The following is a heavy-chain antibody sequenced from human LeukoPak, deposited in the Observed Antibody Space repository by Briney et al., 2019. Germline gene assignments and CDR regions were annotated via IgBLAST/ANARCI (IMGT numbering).Heavy chain of an antibody. CDR3: AGARIANIDY. CDR2: ISYDGSNK. V-gene: IGHV3-30-3*01. J-gene: IGHJ4*02. D-gene: IGHD6-13*01. Sequence: PGGSLRLSCAASGFTFRDYAMHWVRQAPGKGLEWVAVISYDGSNKYYAESVKGRFTISRDNSKNTLYLQMNSLRAEDTAVYYCAGARIANIDYWGQGTLVTVSS. CDR1: GFTFRDYA.